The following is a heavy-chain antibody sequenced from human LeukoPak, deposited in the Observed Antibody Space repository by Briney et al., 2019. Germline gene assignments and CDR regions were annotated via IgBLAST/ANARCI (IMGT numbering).Heavy chain of an antibody. J-gene: IGHJ2*01. CDR2: IYHSGST. D-gene: IGHD5-12*01. Sequence: SEILSLTCAVSGGSISSGGYSWSWIRQPPGKGLEWIGYIYHSGSTYYNPSLKSRVTISVDRSKNQFSLKLSSVTAADTAVYYCARSSGYDNGWYFDLWGRGTLVTVSS. V-gene: IGHV4-30-2*01. CDR3: ARSSGYDNGWYFDL. CDR1: GGSISSGGYS.